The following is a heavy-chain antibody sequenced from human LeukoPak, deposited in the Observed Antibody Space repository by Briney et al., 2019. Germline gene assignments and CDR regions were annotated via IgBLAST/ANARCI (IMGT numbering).Heavy chain of an antibody. CDR2: ISGSSSHT. J-gene: IGHJ4*02. Sequence: GGSLRLSCAASGFTFSIYAMSWVPQAPGKGLEWVSGISGSSSHTADADSVRGRFTISRDNTRNTLYLHMNSLRAEDTALYYCAKEADYSNAAPEWGFDSWGQGTLVTVSS. CDR1: GFTFSIYA. D-gene: IGHD3-3*01. CDR3: AKEADYSNAAPEWGFDS. V-gene: IGHV3-23*01.